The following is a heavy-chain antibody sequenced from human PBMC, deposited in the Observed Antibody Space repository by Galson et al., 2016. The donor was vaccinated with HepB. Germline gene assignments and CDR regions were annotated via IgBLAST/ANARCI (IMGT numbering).Heavy chain of an antibody. D-gene: IGHD1-26*01. J-gene: IGHJ6*02. Sequence: SLRLSCAASGFTFSTYWMHWVRQVPGMGLVWVSRVNSDGSRTTYVDSVKGRFTISRDNAKNTLCLQMNSLRAEDTAVYFCAKGHSQTYYYYYGMDVWGQGTTVTVSS. CDR2: VNSDGSRT. CDR3: AKGHSQTYYYYYGMDV. CDR1: GFTFSTYW. V-gene: IGHV3-74*01.